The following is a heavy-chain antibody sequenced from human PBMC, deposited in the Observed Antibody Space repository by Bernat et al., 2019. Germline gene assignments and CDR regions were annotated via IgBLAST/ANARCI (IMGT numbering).Heavy chain of an antibody. V-gene: IGHV1-2*04. D-gene: IGHD1-26*01. CDR2: INPNSGGT. Sequence: QVQLVQSGSELKKPGASVKVSCKASGYTFTGYYMHWVRQAPGQGLEWMGWINPNSGGTNYAQKFQGWVTMTRDTSISTAYMELSRLRSDDTAVYYCARAEVGGFAAGDYWGQGTLVTVSS. CDR1: GYTFTGYY. CDR3: ARAEVGGFAAGDY. J-gene: IGHJ4*02.